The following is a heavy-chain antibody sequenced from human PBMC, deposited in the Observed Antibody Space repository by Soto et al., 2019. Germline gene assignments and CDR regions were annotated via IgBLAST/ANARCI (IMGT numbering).Heavy chain of an antibody. CDR2: ISWEGGSI. D-gene: IGHD5-12*01. J-gene: IGHJ4*02. Sequence: EVQLVESGGGLVQPGRSLRLSCAASGFTFDDYAMHWVRQAPGKGLAWGSGISWEGGSIGYADSVKGRFPISRDNAKNSLYLQMNSLRAEDTALYYCAKDHDEDFGYDLADFNYWGQGTLVTVSS. V-gene: IGHV3-9*01. CDR3: AKDHDEDFGYDLADFNY. CDR1: GFTFDDYA.